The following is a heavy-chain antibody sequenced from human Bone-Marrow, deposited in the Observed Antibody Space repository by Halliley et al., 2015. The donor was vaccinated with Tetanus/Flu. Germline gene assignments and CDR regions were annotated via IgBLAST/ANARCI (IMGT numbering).Heavy chain of an antibody. Sequence: TLSLTCTVSGGSLSGYYLNWIRQPPGKGLEWLGLIFYTGSTNYNPSLQSRVIISVDTSKNQFSLRLSSVTAADTALYYCVIGAGWQPDYWGPGTLVTVSS. J-gene: IGHJ4*02. V-gene: IGHV4-59*01. CDR2: IFYTGST. CDR3: VIGAGWQPDY. CDR1: GGSLSGYY.